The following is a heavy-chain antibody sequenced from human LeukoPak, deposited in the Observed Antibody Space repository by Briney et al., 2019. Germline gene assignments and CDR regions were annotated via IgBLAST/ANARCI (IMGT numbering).Heavy chain of an antibody. Sequence: GGSLRLSCTASGFSFSTFWMNWVRQAPGKGLEWVANIKHDGSVKYYVDSVKGRFTISRDNAMQSLYLQMNSLRAEDTAVYYCAGGVSYWGRGTLVSVSS. CDR1: GFSFSTFW. J-gene: IGHJ4*02. CDR2: IKHDGSVK. CDR3: AGGVSY. V-gene: IGHV3-7*04.